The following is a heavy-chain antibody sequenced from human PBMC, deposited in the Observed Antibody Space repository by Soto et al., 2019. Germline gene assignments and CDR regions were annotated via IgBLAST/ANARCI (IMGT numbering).Heavy chain of an antibody. V-gene: IGHV3-23*01. CDR1: GFTFSSYA. D-gene: IGHD3-10*01. Sequence: GSLRLSCAASGFTFSSYAMSWVRQAPGKGLEWVSAISGSGGSTYYADSVKGRFTISRDNSKNTLYLQMNSLRAEDTAVYYCAKGPPITMVRGVIITWVYWGQGTLVTVSS. CDR2: ISGSGGST. J-gene: IGHJ4*02. CDR3: AKGPPITMVRGVIITWVY.